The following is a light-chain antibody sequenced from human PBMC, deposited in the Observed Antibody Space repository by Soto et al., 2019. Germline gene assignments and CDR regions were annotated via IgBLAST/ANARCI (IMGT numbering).Light chain of an antibody. J-gene: IGLJ1*01. CDR2: EVS. Sequence: QSVLTQPASVSGSPGQSITISCTGTSSDIGNYNYVSWYQQHPGKAPKLMISEVSNRPSGVSNRFSGSKSGNTASLTISGLQDADEADYYCSSYNSTSSYVFGGGTKVTVL. V-gene: IGLV2-14*01. CDR1: SSDIGNYNY. CDR3: SSYNSTSSYV.